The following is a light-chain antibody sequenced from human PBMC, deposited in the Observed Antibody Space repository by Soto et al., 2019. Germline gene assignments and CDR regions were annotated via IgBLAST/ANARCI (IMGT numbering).Light chain of an antibody. J-gene: IGKJ5*01. CDR1: QSVSSSY. CDR2: GAS. Sequence: IVLTQSPCTLSLSPGERATLSCRASQSVSSSYLAWYQQQPGQAPRLLIYGASSRATGIPDRFSGSGSGTDFTLTISRLGHEDFAVYYCQQYGSSLRITFGQGTRLEIK. CDR3: QQYGSSLRIT. V-gene: IGKV3-20*01.